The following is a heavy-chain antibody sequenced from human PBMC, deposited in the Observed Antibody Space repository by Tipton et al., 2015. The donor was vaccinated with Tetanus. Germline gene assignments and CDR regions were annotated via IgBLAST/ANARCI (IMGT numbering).Heavy chain of an antibody. Sequence: VQLVQSGGGLVQPGRSLRLSCAASGFTFDDYAMHWVRQAPGKGLEWVSGISWNSGSIGYADSVKGRFTISRDNAKNSLYLQMNSLRAEDTALYYCAKDMGPDLAAAGTPYYYGMDVWGQGTTVTVSS. CDR1: GFTFDDYA. J-gene: IGHJ6*02. CDR2: ISWNSGSI. CDR3: AKDMGPDLAAAGTPYYYGMDV. D-gene: IGHD6-13*01. V-gene: IGHV3-9*01.